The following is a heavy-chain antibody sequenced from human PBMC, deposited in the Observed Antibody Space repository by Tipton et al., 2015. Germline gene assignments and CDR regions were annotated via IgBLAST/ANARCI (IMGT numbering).Heavy chain of an antibody. V-gene: IGHV4-39*07. CDR2: ISHSGNT. CDR1: GGSVSSGSYY. Sequence: GLVKPSETLSLTCTVSGGSVSSGSYYWGWIRQPPGKGLEWIGSISHSGNTYYNPPLKSRVTMSRDTSKNQFSRKRTSVTAAGTAVYYCACQDCDSLTRDYQTVDYWGQGTLVTVSS. CDR3: ACQDCDSLTRDYQTVDY. D-gene: IGHD3-9*01. J-gene: IGHJ4*02.